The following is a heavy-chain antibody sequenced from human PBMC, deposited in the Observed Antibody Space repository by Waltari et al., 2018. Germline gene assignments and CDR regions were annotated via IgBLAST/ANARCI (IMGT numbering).Heavy chain of an antibody. CDR2: INHSGST. CDR3: ARAGIVVVPASRYFDL. V-gene: IGHV4-34*01. J-gene: IGHJ2*01. D-gene: IGHD2-2*01. Sequence: QVQLQQWGAGLLKPSETLSLTCAVYGGSFSGYYWRWIRPPPGKGLEWIGEINHSGSTNYNPSLKSRVTISVDTSKNQFSLKLSSVTAADTAVYYCARAGIVVVPASRYFDLWGRGTLVTVSS. CDR1: GGSFSGYY.